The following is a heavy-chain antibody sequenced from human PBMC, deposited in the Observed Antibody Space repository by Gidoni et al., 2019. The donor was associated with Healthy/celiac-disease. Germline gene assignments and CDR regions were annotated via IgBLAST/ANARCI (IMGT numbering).Heavy chain of an antibody. CDR3: ARESGSITMIVVDDGFDI. CDR2: IKQDGSEK. D-gene: IGHD3-22*01. CDR1: GFPFSSYW. Sequence: EVQLVESGGCLVQPGGSLRLSCAASGFPFSSYWMSWVRQAPGKGLGWVANIKQDGSEKYYVDSVKGRFTSYRDKAKNLMYLQMNSLRAEDTAVYYWARESGSITMIVVDDGFDIWGQGTMVNVSS. V-gene: IGHV3-7*01. J-gene: IGHJ3*02.